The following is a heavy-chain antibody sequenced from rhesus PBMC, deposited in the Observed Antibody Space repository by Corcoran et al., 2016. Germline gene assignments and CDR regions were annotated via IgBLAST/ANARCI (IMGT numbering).Heavy chain of an antibody. J-gene: IGHJ2*01. D-gene: IGHD5-12*01. CDR2: INPRNGNT. V-gene: IGHV1S9*01. CDR1: GYTFTRYY. CDR3: TRDSSWIQLQLRVYWYFDL. Sequence: QVQLVQSGAEVKKLGASVKLSCKASGYTFTRYYLNWVRQAPGQVLAWMGWINPRNGNTGYARKFQGRVTMTRDTSTSTAYMELSSLRSEDTAVYYCTRDSSWIQLQLRVYWYFDLWGPGTPITISS.